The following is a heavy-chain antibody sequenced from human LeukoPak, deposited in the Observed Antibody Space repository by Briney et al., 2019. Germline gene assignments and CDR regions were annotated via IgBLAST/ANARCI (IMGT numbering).Heavy chain of an antibody. CDR1: GYTFSSYD. CDR2: MNPNSGNT. CDR3: ARVSGMGSGWWVKHFEH. V-gene: IGHV1-8*01. D-gene: IGHD6-19*01. Sequence: ASVKVSCKASGYTFSSYDINWVRQATGQGLEWMGWMNPNSGNTGYAQNFQGRVTMTRNTSISTAYMELSSLRSEDTAVYYCARVSGMGSGWWVKHFEHWGQGTPVTVSS. J-gene: IGHJ4*02.